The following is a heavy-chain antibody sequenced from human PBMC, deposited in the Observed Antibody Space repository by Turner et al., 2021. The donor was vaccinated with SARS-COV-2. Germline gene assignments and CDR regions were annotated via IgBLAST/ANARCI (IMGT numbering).Heavy chain of an antibody. J-gene: IGHJ4*02. V-gene: IGHV3-13*04. CDR1: GFTFSSYD. Sequence: EVQLVESGGGLVQPGGSLRLSCAASGFTFSSYDMHWVRQATGKGLEWVSVIGTAGDTYCPGSVKGRFTISRENAKNSLYLQMNTLRAGDTAVYYCARANYDSSGYYCYFDYWGQGTLVTVSS. D-gene: IGHD3-22*01. CDR3: ARANYDSSGYYCYFDY. CDR2: IGTAGDT.